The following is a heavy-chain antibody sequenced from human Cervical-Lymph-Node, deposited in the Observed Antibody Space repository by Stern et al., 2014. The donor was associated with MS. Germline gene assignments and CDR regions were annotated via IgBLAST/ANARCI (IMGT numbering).Heavy chain of an antibody. V-gene: IGHV2-5*02. J-gene: IGHJ4*02. CDR1: GFSLRTSGLG. Sequence: QVTLRESGPALVKPTQTLTLTCTFSGFSLRTSGLGVGWIRQPPVEALEWLAYIYWDDQKRYSPSLKSRLTITKDTSKNQVVLTLTNVDPVDTATYYCAHRTAGPFDYWGQGTLVTVSS. CDR2: IYWDDQK. CDR3: AHRTAGPFDY.